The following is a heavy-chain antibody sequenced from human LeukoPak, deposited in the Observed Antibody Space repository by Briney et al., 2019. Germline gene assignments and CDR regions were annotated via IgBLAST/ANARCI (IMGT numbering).Heavy chain of an antibody. D-gene: IGHD5-18*01. CDR3: ARGSSYGFSMGY. V-gene: IGHV1-18*01. CDR1: GYTFTSYG. Sequence: GASVKVSCKASGYTFTSYGIDWVRQAPGQGLEWMGLISTYNGNTNYAHKLQGRITMTKDTSTSTAYMDLRSLRSDDTAVYYCARGSSYGFSMGYWGQGTLVTVSS. J-gene: IGHJ4*02. CDR2: ISTYNGNT.